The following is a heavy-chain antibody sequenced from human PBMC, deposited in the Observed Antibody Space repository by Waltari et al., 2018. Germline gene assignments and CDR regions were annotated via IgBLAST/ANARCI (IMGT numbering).Heavy chain of an antibody. V-gene: IGHV3-53*01. CDR3: ARGGYSSSWQTTYYYYGMDV. D-gene: IGHD6-13*01. Sequence: EVQLVESGGGLIQPGGSLRLSCAASGFTVSSNYMSWVRQAPGKGLEWVSVIYSGGSTYDAESVKGRFTISRDNSKNTLYLQMNSLRAEDTAVYYCARGGYSSSWQTTYYYYGMDVWGQGTTVTVSS. CDR1: GFTVSSNY. CDR2: IYSGGST. J-gene: IGHJ6*02.